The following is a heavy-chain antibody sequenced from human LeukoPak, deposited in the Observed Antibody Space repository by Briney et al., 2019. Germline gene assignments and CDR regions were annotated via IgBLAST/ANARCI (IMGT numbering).Heavy chain of an antibody. J-gene: IGHJ5*02. CDR2: ISYDGSNK. CDR3: AKDWVAATA. V-gene: IGHV3-30*18. CDR1: GFTFSSYG. D-gene: IGHD2-15*01. Sequence: GRSLRLFCAASGFTFSSYGMHWVRQAPGKGLEWVAVISYDGSNKYYADSVKGRFTISRDNSKNTLYLQMNSLRPEDTAVYYCAKDWVAATAWGQGTLVTVSS.